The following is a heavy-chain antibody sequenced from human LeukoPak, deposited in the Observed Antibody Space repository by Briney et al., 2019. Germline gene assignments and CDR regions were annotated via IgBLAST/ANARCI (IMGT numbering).Heavy chain of an antibody. Sequence: PGGSLRLSCAASGCSFSSYSMNWLRQAPGKGLERVSSISSNSSYRYYADSVQGRFTIARDNAKNSLYLQMNSLRAEDAAVYYSARSGGGASTGWFDPWREGIVVTVSA. CDR2: ISSNSSYR. CDR3: ARSGGGASTGWFDP. J-gene: IGHJ5*02. V-gene: IGHV3-21*01. CDR1: GCSFSSYS. D-gene: IGHD1-26*01.